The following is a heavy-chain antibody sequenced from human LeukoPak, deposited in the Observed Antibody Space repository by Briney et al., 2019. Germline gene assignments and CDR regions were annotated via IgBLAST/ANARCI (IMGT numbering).Heavy chain of an antibody. J-gene: IGHJ4*02. CDR2: IHDSGST. D-gene: IGHD6-13*01. CDR1: GASITDTYW. Sequence: SGTLSLTCAVSGASITDTYWSTWVRPPPGQGLEWIAEIHDSGSTNYNPSLKSRVTISVDKSKNQFSLDLTSVTAADTAVYYCATRATAGPWWGQGTLVTVSS. CDR3: ATRATAGPW. V-gene: IGHV4-4*02.